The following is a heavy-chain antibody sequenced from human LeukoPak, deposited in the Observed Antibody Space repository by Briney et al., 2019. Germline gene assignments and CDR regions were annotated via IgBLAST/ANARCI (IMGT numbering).Heavy chain of an antibody. J-gene: IGHJ6*02. V-gene: IGHV3-49*03. Sequence: GGSLRLSCRSSGFTFGDFAVSWFRQAPGKGLEWIGFIRSKAYDGTTEYAASVKGRFTISRDDSKTIAYLQMNSLKTEDTAVYFCTRRGHGLLYQGMDVWGQGTTVTVSS. CDR2: IRSKAYDGTT. CDR3: TRRGHGLLYQGMDV. D-gene: IGHD3-10*01. CDR1: GFTFGDFA.